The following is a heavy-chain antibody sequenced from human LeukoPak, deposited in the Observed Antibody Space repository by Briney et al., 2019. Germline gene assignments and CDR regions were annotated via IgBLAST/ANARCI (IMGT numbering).Heavy chain of an antibody. Sequence: GGPLRLSCAASGITFSNYNMNWVRQAPGKGLEWVSSISSSSRYIYYADSVKGRFTISRDNAKNSLYLQMNSLRAEDTAVYYCARDEGTAMDTALDYWGQGTLVTVSS. D-gene: IGHD5-18*01. CDR2: ISSSSRYI. J-gene: IGHJ4*02. CDR1: GITFSNYN. V-gene: IGHV3-21*06. CDR3: ARDEGTAMDTALDY.